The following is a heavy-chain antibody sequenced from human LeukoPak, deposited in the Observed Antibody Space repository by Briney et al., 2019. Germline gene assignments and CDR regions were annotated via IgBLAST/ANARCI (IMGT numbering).Heavy chain of an antibody. D-gene: IGHD3-9*01. CDR3: ARGEGLRYFDWFYNPDAFDI. J-gene: IGHJ3*02. Sequence: GGSLRLSCAASGFTFDDYAMHWVRQAPGKGLEWVSGISWNSGSIGYADSVKGRFTISRDNAKNSLYLQMNSLRAEDTALYYCARGEGLRYFDWFYNPDAFDIWGQGTMVTVSS. CDR1: GFTFDDYA. V-gene: IGHV3-9*01. CDR2: ISWNSGSI.